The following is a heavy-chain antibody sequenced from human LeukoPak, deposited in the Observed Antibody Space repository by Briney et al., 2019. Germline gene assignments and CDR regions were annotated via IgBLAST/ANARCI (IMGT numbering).Heavy chain of an antibody. D-gene: IGHD6-25*01. V-gene: IGHV1-2*02. CDR2: INPNSGGT. CDR3: ARTTSFTASGYDS. CDR1: GYTFTGYY. Sequence: ASVKVSCKASGYTFTGYYMHWVRQAPGQGLEWMGWINPNSGGTNYAQKFQGRVTMTRDTSISTAYMELSRLRSDDTAVYYCARTTSFTASGYDSWGQGTLVTVSS. J-gene: IGHJ4*02.